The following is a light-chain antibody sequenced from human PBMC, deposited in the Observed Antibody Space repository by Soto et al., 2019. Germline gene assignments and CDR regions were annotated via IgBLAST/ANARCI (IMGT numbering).Light chain of an antibody. Sequence: QSDLTXPPSASGTPGQRFTISCSGGGGSIGTNTVNWYRQLPGTAPKLLIYGNNQRPSGVPDRFSGSKSGTSASLAISGLQSEDEAEYYCAAWDGSMNNVLFGGGT. CDR1: GGSIGTNT. J-gene: IGLJ2*01. CDR2: GNN. CDR3: AAWDGSMNNVL. V-gene: IGLV1-44*01.